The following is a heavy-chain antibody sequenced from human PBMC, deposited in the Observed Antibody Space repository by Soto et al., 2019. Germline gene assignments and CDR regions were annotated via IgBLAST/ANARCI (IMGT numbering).Heavy chain of an antibody. V-gene: IGHV1-3*01. CDR1: GYTFASVA. Sequence: QVQLVQSGAEVKKPGASVKVSCKASGYTFASVAIHWVRQAPGQRPEWMGWVNGGNGNTKYSQKFQDRVTLTRDSTATTAYIDLSSLGSEDTAVYYCARSSGWYALDIWGQGTMVIVSS. CDR3: ARSSGWYALDI. J-gene: IGHJ3*02. D-gene: IGHD6-19*01. CDR2: VNGGNGNT.